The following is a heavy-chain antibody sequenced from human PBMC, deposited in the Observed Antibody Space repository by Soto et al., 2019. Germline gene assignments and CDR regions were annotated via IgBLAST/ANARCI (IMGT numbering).Heavy chain of an antibody. CDR2: IYYSGST. J-gene: IGHJ4*02. V-gene: IGHV4-59*12. Sequence: SETLSLTCTVSGGSISSYYWSWIRQPPGKGLEWIGYIYYSGSTNYNPSLKSRVTISVDRSKNQFSLKLSSVTAADTAVYYCGRAVVTKYDYWGQGTLVTVSS. CDR1: GGSISSYY. D-gene: IGHD2-15*01. CDR3: GRAVVTKYDY.